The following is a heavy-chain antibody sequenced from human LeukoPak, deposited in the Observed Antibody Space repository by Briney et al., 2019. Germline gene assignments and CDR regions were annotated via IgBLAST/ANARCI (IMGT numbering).Heavy chain of an antibody. CDR1: GFTFSSYE. J-gene: IGHJ4*02. Sequence: GSLRLSCAASGFTFSSYEMSWVRHAPGEGLEWVSYISSSGSSIYSADSVKGRFTISRDNPKNSLYLQMDSLRAEDTAVYYWARSSGWYTGFDYWGQGTLVTVSS. CDR3: ARSSGWYTGFDY. V-gene: IGHV3-48*03. CDR2: ISSSGSSI. D-gene: IGHD6-19*01.